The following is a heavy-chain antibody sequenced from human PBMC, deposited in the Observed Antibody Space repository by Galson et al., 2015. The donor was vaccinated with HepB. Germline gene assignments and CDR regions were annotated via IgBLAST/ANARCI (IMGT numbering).Heavy chain of an antibody. CDR1: GFTFSSYA. D-gene: IGHD4-17*01. Sequence: SLRLSCAASGFTFSSYAIHWVRQAPGKGLEWVALISYDGSNKYYADSVKGRFTISRDNSKNTLYLQMNSLRAGDTAVYYCARDPASQDDYGELAGFDYWGQGTLVTVSS. V-gene: IGHV3-30-3*01. CDR2: ISYDGSNK. J-gene: IGHJ4*02. CDR3: ARDPASQDDYGELAGFDY.